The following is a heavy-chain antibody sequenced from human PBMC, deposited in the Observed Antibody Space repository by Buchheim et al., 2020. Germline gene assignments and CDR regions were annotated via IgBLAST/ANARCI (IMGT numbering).Heavy chain of an antibody. V-gene: IGHV4-59*11. CDR3: AYSSGWDAEYFQH. D-gene: IGHD6-19*01. CDR1: GGSISSHY. Sequence: QVQLQESGPGLVKPSETLSLSCNVSGGSISSHYWSWIRQPPGKGLEWIGYIYYSGSTNYNPSLKRRVTISVDTSKNQFFLKLNSVTAADTAVYYCAYSSGWDAEYFQHWGQGTL. CDR2: IYYSGST. J-gene: IGHJ1*01.